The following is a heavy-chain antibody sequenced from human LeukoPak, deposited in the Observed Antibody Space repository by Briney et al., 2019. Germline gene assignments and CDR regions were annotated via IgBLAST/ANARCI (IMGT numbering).Heavy chain of an antibody. J-gene: IGHJ5*02. CDR3: ARHGTGSGGPLA. Sequence: SETLSLTCTVSGGSIVDYYWSWIRQPPGKGLEWIGYIYHIGRTDYNPSLKSRVTISMDTSKSQFSLNLNSVTDADTAVYYCARHGTGSGGPLAWGQGTLVTVSS. D-gene: IGHD1-26*01. V-gene: IGHV4-59*08. CDR2: IYHIGRT. CDR1: GGSIVDYY.